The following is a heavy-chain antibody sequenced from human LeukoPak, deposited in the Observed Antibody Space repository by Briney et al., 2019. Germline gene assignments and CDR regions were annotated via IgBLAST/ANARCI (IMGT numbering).Heavy chain of an antibody. J-gene: IGHJ6*03. CDR2: IKQDGSEK. Sequence: GGSLRLSCAASGFTFSSYWMSWVRQAPGKGLEWVANIKQDGSEKYYVDSVKGRFTISRDNAKNSLYLQMNSLRAEDTAVYYCARLKWLVGYYYYYYMDVWGKGTTVAVSS. CDR3: ARLKWLVGYYYYYYMDV. CDR1: GFTFSSYW. V-gene: IGHV3-7*01. D-gene: IGHD6-19*01.